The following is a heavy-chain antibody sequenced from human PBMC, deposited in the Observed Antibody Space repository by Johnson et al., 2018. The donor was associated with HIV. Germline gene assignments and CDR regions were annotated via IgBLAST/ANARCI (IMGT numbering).Heavy chain of an antibody. CDR2: ISYDGSNK. CDR3: ARVRPNPTVTTRGAAFDI. J-gene: IGHJ3*02. CDR1: GFTFSSYA. Sequence: QVQLVESGGGVVQPGRSLSLSCAASGFTFSSYAMYWVRQAPGKGLEWVAFISYDGSNKYYADSVKGRFTISRDNSKNTLYLQMNSLRAEDMAVYYCARVRPNPTVTTRGAAFDIWGQGTMVTVSS. V-gene: IGHV3-30-3*01. D-gene: IGHD4-17*01.